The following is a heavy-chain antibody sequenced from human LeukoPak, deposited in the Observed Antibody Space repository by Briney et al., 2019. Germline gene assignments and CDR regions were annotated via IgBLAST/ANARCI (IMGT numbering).Heavy chain of an antibody. Sequence: SVTVSCKASGGTFSSYAISWVRQAPGQGLEWMGGIIPIFGTANYAQKFQGRVTITADESTSTAYMELSSLRSEDTAVYYCARGFGELDWFDPWGQGTLVTVSS. V-gene: IGHV1-69*13. D-gene: IGHD3-10*01. CDR3: ARGFGELDWFDP. J-gene: IGHJ5*02. CDR1: GGTFSSYA. CDR2: IIPIFGTA.